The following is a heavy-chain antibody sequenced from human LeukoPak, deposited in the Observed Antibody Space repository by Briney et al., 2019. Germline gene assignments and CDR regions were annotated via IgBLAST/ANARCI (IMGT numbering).Heavy chain of an antibody. CDR3: AREDGYNQGGQGY. V-gene: IGHV1-69*05. CDR2: IIPIFGTA. CDR1: GGTFSSYA. Sequence: GASVKVSCKASGGTFSSYAISWVRQAPGQGLEWMGGIIPIFGTANYAQKFQGRVTITTDESTSTAYMELSSLRSEDTAVYYCAREDGYNQGGQGYWGQGTLVTVSS. D-gene: IGHD5-24*01. J-gene: IGHJ4*02.